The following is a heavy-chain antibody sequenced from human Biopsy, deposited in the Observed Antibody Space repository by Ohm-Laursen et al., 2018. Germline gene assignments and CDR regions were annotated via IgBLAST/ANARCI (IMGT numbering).Heavy chain of an antibody. V-gene: IGHV1-2*02. D-gene: IGHD3-22*01. CDR1: GYTFTGYH. J-gene: IGHJ5*02. CDR2: INAKTGDT. CDR3: TRGGYYYDSLAYYYWFDP. Sequence: ASVKVSCKASGYTFTGYHVHWVQQAPGQGLEWMGWINAKTGDTNYAQKFQGRVTMTRDTSISTAYVDLSSLRSDDTAVYYCTRGGYYYDSLAYYYWFDPWGQGTLVTVSS.